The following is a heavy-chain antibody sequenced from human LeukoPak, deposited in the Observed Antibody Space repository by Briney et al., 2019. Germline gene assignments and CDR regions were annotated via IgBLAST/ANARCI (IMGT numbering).Heavy chain of an antibody. D-gene: IGHD6-19*01. J-gene: IGHJ4*02. CDR3: ARATSSGWYNDY. Sequence: SQTLSLTCAISGDSVSSNSAAWNWIRQSPSRGLEWLGRTYYRSKWYDDYAVSVKSRITINPDTSKNQFSLKLRSVTAADTAVYYCARATSSGWYNDYWGQGTLVIVSS. CDR1: GDSVSSNSAA. CDR2: TYYRSKWYD. V-gene: IGHV6-1*01.